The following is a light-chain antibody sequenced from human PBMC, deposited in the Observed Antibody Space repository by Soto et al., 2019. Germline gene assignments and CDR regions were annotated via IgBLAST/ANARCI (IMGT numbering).Light chain of an antibody. Sequence: QSVLTQPDSVSGSPGQSITISCTGTSSDVGNYRFVSWFQQLPGKAPKLMIYEGSKRPSGASARFSGSKAGNTASLTISGLLDDDEADYFCASFRSGTILVFGSGTKVTVL. V-gene: IGLV2-14*02. CDR1: SSDVGNYRF. CDR3: ASFRSGTILV. J-gene: IGLJ1*01. CDR2: EGS.